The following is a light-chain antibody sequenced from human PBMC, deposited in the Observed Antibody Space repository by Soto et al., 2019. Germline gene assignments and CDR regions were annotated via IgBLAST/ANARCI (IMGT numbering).Light chain of an antibody. CDR3: QQSYSVLPIT. V-gene: IGKV1-39*01. Sequence: DIQMTQSPSSLSASVGDRVTITCRARQTISNYLNWYQQKPGKAPTLLIYGASNVQSGVPSRFSGIRSGTDFTLISSSVQPEDIATYYCQQSYSVLPITFGQGTRLDIK. J-gene: IGKJ5*01. CDR2: GAS. CDR1: QTISNY.